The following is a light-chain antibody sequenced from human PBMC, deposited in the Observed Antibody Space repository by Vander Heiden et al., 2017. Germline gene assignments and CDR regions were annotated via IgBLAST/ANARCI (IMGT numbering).Light chain of an antibody. CDR3: QSSDSSLSGCV. Sequence: QSVLTQPPSVSGAPGQRVTISCTGSSSNIGAGYDVHWYQQLPGTAPKLLIYGNSNRPSGVPDRFSGSKAGTSDSLAINGLQAEDEAEYYCQSSDSSLSGCVFGGGTKMTVL. V-gene: IGLV1-40*01. J-gene: IGLJ3*02. CDR2: GNS. CDR1: SSNIGAGYD.